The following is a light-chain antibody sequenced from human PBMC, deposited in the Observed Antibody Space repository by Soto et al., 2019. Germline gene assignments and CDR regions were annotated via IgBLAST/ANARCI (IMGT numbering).Light chain of an antibody. CDR2: GAS. Sequence: DIQMTQSPSSLSASVGDRVTISCRASQTLGRDLNWYQHKTGNAPKLLIYGASTLQSGVPARFSGSGSGTHFTLTVSSLQVDDLATYVCPQTYSAPWTFGQGTKVAIK. CDR1: QTLGRD. V-gene: IGKV1-39*01. CDR3: PQTYSAPWT. J-gene: IGKJ1*01.